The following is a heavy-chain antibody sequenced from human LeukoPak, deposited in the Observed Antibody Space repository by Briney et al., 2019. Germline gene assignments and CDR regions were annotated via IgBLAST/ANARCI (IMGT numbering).Heavy chain of an antibody. Sequence: SVKVSCKASGGTFSSYAISWVRQAPGQGLEWMGRIIPIFGTANYAQKFQGRVTITTDESKSTAYMELSSLRSEDTAVYYCARVNTRGYSYGWIDYWGQGTLVTVSS. CDR3: ARVNTRGYSYGWIDY. CDR2: IIPIFGTA. V-gene: IGHV1-69*05. J-gene: IGHJ4*02. CDR1: GGTFSSYA. D-gene: IGHD5-18*01.